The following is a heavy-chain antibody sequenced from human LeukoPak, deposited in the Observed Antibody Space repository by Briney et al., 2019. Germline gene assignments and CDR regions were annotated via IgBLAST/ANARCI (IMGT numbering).Heavy chain of an antibody. D-gene: IGHD6-19*01. CDR2: IKQDGSEK. V-gene: IGHV3-7*01. J-gene: IGHJ4*02. CDR3: ARDCIAVAGTVDY. Sequence: GGSLRLSCAASGFTFSSYWMSWVRQAPGKGLEWVANIKQDGSEKYYVDSVKGRFTISRDNAKNSLYPRMNSLRAEDTAVYYCARDCIAVAGTVDYWGQGTLVTVSS. CDR1: GFTFSSYW.